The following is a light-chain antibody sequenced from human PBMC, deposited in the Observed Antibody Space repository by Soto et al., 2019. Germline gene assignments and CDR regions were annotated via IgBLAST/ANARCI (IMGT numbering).Light chain of an antibody. Sequence: DIQMTQSPSTLSASVGDRVAITCRASQSISSWLAWYQQKPGKAPKLLIYKASSLESGVPSRFSGSGSGTEFTLTISSLQPDDFATYYRQQYNSYSTFGQGTKLEIK. CDR2: KAS. V-gene: IGKV1-5*03. CDR3: QQYNSYST. J-gene: IGKJ2*01. CDR1: QSISSW.